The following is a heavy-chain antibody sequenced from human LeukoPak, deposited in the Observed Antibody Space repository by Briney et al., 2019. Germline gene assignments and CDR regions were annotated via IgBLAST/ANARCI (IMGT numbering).Heavy chain of an antibody. CDR2: IYYSGST. CDR3: ARSPTVALIDY. V-gene: IGHV4-59*01. D-gene: IGHD4-23*01. J-gene: IGHJ4*02. CDR1: GDSISSYF. Sequence: SETLSLTCTVSGDSISSYFWSWMRQPPGKGLEWTGCIYYSGSTKYKPSLKSRVTISVDTSKNQFSLRLGSVTTADTAVYYCARSPTVALIDYWGQGTLVTVSS.